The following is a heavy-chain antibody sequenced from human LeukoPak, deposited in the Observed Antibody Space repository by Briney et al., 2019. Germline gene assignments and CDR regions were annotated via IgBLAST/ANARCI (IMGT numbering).Heavy chain of an antibody. CDR1: GFTFGDYY. Sequence: GGSLRLSCAASGFTFGDYYMSWVRQAPGKGLEWVSVIYSGGSTYYADSVKGRFTISRDNSKNTLYLQMNSLRAEDTAVYYCAHLGRKNYYYYGMDVWGQGTTVTVSS. D-gene: IGHD7-27*01. V-gene: IGHV3-66*01. CDR3: AHLGRKNYYYYGMDV. CDR2: IYSGGST. J-gene: IGHJ6*02.